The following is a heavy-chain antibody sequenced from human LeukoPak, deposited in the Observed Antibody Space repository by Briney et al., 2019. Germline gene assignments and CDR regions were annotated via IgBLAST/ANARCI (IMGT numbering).Heavy chain of an antibody. Sequence: GGSLRLSCAASGFTFSSYAMSWVRQAPGKGLEWVAVISYDGSNKYYADSVKGRFTISRDNSKNTLYLQMNSLRAEDTAVYYCARDGCSSTSCLVWGYFDYWGQGTLVTVSS. D-gene: IGHD2-2*01. J-gene: IGHJ4*02. V-gene: IGHV3-30-3*01. CDR3: ARDGCSSTSCLVWGYFDY. CDR1: GFTFSSYA. CDR2: ISYDGSNK.